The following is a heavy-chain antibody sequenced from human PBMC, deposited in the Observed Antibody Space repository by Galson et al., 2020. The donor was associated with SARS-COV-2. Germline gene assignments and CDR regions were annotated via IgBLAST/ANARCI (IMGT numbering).Heavy chain of an antibody. Sequence: SETLSLTCSVSGGSITSGSYFWNWIRQPAGKGLEWIGRIYSSGNTNYNPSLKSRVTISMDTSKNQFSLNLNSVTAADTDIYYWARGVAYWGQGTLVTVSP. J-gene: IGHJ4*02. D-gene: IGHD3-10*01. CDR1: GGSITSGSYF. CDR2: IYSSGNT. CDR3: ARGVAY. V-gene: IGHV4-61*02.